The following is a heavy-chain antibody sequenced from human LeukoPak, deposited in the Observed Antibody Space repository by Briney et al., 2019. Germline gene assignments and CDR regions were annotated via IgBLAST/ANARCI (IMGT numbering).Heavy chain of an antibody. CDR2: ISSSGSTI. D-gene: IGHD3-3*01. CDR3: ARGTTIFGVVIIWYYFDY. J-gene: IGHJ4*02. Sequence: GGSLRLSCAASGFTFSDYYMSWIRQAPGKGLEWVSYISSSGSTIYYADSVKGRFTISRDNAKNTLYLQMNSLRAEDTAVYYCARGTTIFGVVIIWYYFDYWGQGTLVTVSS. CDR1: GFTFSDYY. V-gene: IGHV3-11*04.